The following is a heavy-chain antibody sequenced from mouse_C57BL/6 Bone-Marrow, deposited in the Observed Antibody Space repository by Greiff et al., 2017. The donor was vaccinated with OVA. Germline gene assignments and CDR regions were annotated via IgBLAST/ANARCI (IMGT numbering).Heavy chain of an antibody. D-gene: IGHD1-1*01. CDR3: ARDIYYYGSSYYAMDY. J-gene: IGHJ4*01. Sequence: VKLVESDAELVKPGASVKISCKVSGYTFTDHTIHWMKQRPEQGLEWIGYIYPRDGSTKYNEKFKGKATLTADKSSSTAYMQLNSLTSEDSAVYFCARDIYYYGSSYYAMDYWGQGTSVTVSS. CDR1: GYTFTDHT. V-gene: IGHV1-78*01. CDR2: IYPRDGST.